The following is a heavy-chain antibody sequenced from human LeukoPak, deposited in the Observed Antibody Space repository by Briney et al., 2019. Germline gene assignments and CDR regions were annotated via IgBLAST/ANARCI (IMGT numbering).Heavy chain of an antibody. D-gene: IGHD3-10*01. CDR3: ALAWFGESRDGLDI. J-gene: IGHJ3*02. CDR1: GFILRNEA. Sequence: GGSLRLSRAASGFILRNEAMTWVRQAPGKGLEWVGRIKSQTHGATTDFAAPVKGRFSVSRDDSTSTLFLQMNSLKIEDTGVYYCALAWFGESRDGLDIWGHGTMVTVSS. CDR2: IKSQTHGATT. V-gene: IGHV3-15*01.